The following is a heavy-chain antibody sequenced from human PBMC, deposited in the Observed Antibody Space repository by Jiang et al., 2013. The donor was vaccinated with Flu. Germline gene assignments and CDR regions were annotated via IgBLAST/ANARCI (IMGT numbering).Heavy chain of an antibody. V-gene: IGHV4-38-2*02. D-gene: IGHD1-26*01. CDR1: GYSISSGYY. Sequence: GPGLVKPSETLSLTCTVSGYSISSGYYWGWIRQPPGKGLEWIGSIYHSGSTYYNPSLKSRVTISVDTSKNQFSLKLSSVTAADTAVYYCARGSRVGATIGGFDYWGQGTLVTVSS. CDR3: ARGSRVGATIGGFDY. CDR2: IYHSGST. J-gene: IGHJ4*02.